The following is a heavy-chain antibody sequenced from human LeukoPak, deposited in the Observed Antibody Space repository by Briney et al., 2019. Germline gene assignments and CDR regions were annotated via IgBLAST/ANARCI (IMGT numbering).Heavy chain of an antibody. CDR1: GGSISSGSYY. CDR2: IYTSGST. D-gene: IGHD3-22*01. J-gene: IGHJ6*03. V-gene: IGHV4-61*02. Sequence: SETLSLTCTVSGGSISSGSYYWSWIRQPAGKGLEWIGRIYTSGSTNYNPSLKSRVTISVDTSKNQFSLKLSSVTAADTAVYYCARDLRGYYDSSGYYFGGRLYYYYYMDVWGKGTTVTVSS. CDR3: ARDLRGYYDSSGYYFGGRLYYYYYMDV.